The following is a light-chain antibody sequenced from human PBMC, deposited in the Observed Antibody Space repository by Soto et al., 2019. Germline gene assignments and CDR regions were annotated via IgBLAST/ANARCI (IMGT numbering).Light chain of an antibody. V-gene: IGKV3-11*01. CDR3: QQRYNWPLT. CDR1: QSVSSY. Sequence: VLTQFPAAVPLSPGERATLSCRASQSVSSYLAWYQQKPGQAPRLLIYDASNRATGIPARFSGSGSATDFTLTISSLEPEDSAVYYCQQRYNWPLTFGGGTKVDIK. CDR2: DAS. J-gene: IGKJ4*01.